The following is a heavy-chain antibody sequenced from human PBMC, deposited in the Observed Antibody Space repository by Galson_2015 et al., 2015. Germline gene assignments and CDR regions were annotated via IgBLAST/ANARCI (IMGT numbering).Heavy chain of an antibody. CDR2: IKQDGSEK. J-gene: IGHJ4*02. D-gene: IGHD2-15*01. Sequence: SLRLSCAASGFTFSSYWMSWVRQAPGKGLEWVANIKQDGSEKYYVDSVKGRFTISRDNAKNSLYLQMNSLRAEDTAVYYCARPLGYCSGGSCYPGNWGQGTLVTVSS. V-gene: IGHV3-7*03. CDR3: ARPLGYCSGGSCYPGN. CDR1: GFTFSSYW.